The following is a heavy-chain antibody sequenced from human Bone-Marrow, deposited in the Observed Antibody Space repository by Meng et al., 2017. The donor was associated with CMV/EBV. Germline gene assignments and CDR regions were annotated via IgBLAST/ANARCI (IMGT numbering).Heavy chain of an antibody. CDR2: ISSSSSYI. CDR3: ARENQQWVFGENYYYGMDV. J-gene: IGHJ6*02. V-gene: IGHV3-21*01. CDR1: GFTFSSYS. Sequence: GESQKISCAASGFTFSSYSMNWVRQAPGKGLEWVSSISSSSSYIYYADSVKGRFTISRDNAKNSLYLQMNSLRAEDTAVYYCARENQQWVFGENYYYGMDVWGQGTTVTVSS. D-gene: IGHD3-3*01.